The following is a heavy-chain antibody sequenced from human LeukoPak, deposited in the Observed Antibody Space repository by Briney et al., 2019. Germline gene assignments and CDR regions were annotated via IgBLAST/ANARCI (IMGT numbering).Heavy chain of an antibody. CDR2: INHSGST. CDR1: GGSFSGYY. CDR3: ARSVVLITMVRGVITHFDY. D-gene: IGHD3-10*01. V-gene: IGHV4-34*01. J-gene: IGHJ4*02. Sequence: NPSETLSLTCAVYGGSFSGYYWSWIRQPPGKGLEWIGEINHSGSTNYNPSLKSRVTISVDTSKNQFSLKLSSVTAADTAVYYCARSVVLITMVRGVITHFDYWGQGTLVTVSS.